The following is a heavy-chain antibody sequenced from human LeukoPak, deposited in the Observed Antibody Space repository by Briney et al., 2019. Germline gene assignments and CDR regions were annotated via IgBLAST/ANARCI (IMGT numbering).Heavy chain of an antibody. CDR1: GFTFSSYW. V-gene: IGHV3-7*01. CDR3: ARAPPNTVTTLQYFDY. CDR2: IKQDGSEK. Sequence: GGSLRLSCAASGFTFSSYWMSWVRQAPGKGLEWVANIKQDGSEKYYVDSVKGRFTISRDNAKNSLYLQMNSLRAEDTAVYYCARAPPNTVTTLQYFDYWGKGTLVIVSS. J-gene: IGHJ4*02. D-gene: IGHD4-17*01.